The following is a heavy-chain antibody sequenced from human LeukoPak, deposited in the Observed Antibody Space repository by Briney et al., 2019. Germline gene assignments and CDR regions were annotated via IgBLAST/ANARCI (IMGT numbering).Heavy chain of an antibody. J-gene: IGHJ5*02. D-gene: IGHD6-19*01. CDR3: ARDLRLTNWFDP. CDR1: GFTFSDYW. Sequence: SGGSLRLSCASSGFTFSDYWMHWVRQTPGKGLVWVSRINTDGRSTNYADSVKGRFTISRDNAQNTLYLQMNSLRAEDTAVYYSARDLRLTNWFDPWGQGTPVTVSS. CDR2: INTDGRST. V-gene: IGHV3-74*01.